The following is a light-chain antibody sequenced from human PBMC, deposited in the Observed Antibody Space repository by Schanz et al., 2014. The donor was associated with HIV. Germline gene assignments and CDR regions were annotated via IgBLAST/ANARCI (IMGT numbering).Light chain of an antibody. CDR2: EVN. J-gene: IGLJ3*02. Sequence: QSALTQPPSASGSPGQSVTVSCTGTSSDVGRSNYVSWYQQYPGKAPKVIIYEVNRRPSGVPDRFSGSKSGNTASLTISGLQPEDEADYYCAAWDDSLAWVFGGGTKLTVL. CDR1: SSDVGRSNY. CDR3: AAWDDSLAWV. V-gene: IGLV2-8*01.